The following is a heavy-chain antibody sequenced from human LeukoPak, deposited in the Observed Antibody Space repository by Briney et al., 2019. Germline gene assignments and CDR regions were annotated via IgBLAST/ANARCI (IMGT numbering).Heavy chain of an antibody. CDR1: GFTFSSYW. D-gene: IGHD6-13*01. J-gene: IGHJ4*02. Sequence: AGGSLRLSCAASGFTFSSYWMSWVRQAPGKGLEGVANIKQDGSEKYYVDSVKGRFTISRDNAKNTLYLQMNSLRAEDTAVYYCARDYSSSWYSGLNYWGQGTQVTVSS. CDR2: IKQDGSEK. V-gene: IGHV3-7*01. CDR3: ARDYSSSWYSGLNY.